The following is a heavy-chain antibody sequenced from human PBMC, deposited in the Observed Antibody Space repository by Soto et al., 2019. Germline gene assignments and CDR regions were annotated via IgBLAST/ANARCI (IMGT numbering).Heavy chain of an antibody. CDR1: GYTFTSYG. D-gene: IGHD6-19*01. CDR2: ISAYNGNT. Sequence: ASVKVSCKASGYTFTSYGISWVRQAPGQGPEWMGWISAYNGNTNYAQKLQGRVTMTTDTSTSTAYMELRSLRSDDTAVYYCAREYSSGWYGYWYFDLWGRGTLVTVSS. CDR3: AREYSSGWYGYWYFDL. J-gene: IGHJ2*01. V-gene: IGHV1-18*01.